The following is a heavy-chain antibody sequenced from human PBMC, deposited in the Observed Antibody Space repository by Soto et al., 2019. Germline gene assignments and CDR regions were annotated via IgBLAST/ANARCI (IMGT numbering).Heavy chain of an antibody. V-gene: IGHV3-73*02. D-gene: IGHD2-15*01. Sequence: EVQLVESGGGLVQPGGSLKLSCAASGFTFSGSPIHWVRQASGEGLEWVGRIRSKTDDYATAYAASVKGRFTISRDDSKNTAYLLLNSLRTEDTAMYYCPSHSPEDMIRKWGQGTLVTVSS. CDR2: IRSKTDDYAT. J-gene: IGHJ4*02. CDR1: GFTFSGSP. CDR3: PSHSPEDMIRK.